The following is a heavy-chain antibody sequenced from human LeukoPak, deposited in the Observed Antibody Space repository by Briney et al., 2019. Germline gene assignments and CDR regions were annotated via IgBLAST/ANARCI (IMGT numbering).Heavy chain of an antibody. V-gene: IGHV4-34*01. D-gene: IGHD3-10*01. CDR1: GGSLRAYY. J-gene: IGHJ4*02. CDR3: ARGLNILYYFDY. Sequence: SETLSLTCTVYGGSLRAYYWSWIRQPPGKGLEWIGEINHDGSTNYNTSLKSRVTISVDTSKNQVFLKLRSVTAADTAVYYCARGLNILYYFDYWGQGSLVTVSS. CDR2: INHDGST.